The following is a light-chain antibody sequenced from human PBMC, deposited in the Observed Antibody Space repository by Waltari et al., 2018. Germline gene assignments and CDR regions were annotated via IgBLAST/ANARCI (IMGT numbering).Light chain of an antibody. CDR1: QSLLHSDGRAR. V-gene: IGKV2D-29*02. J-gene: IGKJ1*01. CDR2: EVS. CDR3: MQNIQLPT. Sequence: IVMTQAPLSLSVTPGQPASMSCKSSQSLLHSDGRARLYWYVQKPGQSPQLLIHEVSNRFSGVTDRFSGSGSGTDFTLKISRVEAEDVGVYFCMQNIQLPTFGQGTTVEI.